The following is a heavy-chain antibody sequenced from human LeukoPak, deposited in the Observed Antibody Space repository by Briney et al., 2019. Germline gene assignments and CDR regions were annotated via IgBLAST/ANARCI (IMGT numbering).Heavy chain of an antibody. Sequence: SDTLSLNCTLSGYPLRSGYYWGWIRQPPGKGPEWLGSIYHSGSTYYNSSLKSRVPISVDTSKNQFSLKLSSVTAADTAVDYCASLGRGGYYDYYMDVWGKGTTVTVSS. CDR3: ASLGRGGYYDYYMDV. V-gene: IGHV4-38-2*02. CDR2: IYHSGST. D-gene: IGHD2-15*01. CDR1: GYPLRSGYY. J-gene: IGHJ6*03.